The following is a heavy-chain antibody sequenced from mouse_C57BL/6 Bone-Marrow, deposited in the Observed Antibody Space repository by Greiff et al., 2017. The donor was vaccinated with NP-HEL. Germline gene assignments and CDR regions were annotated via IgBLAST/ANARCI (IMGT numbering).Heavy chain of an antibody. CDR3: ASSYGSSYYFDF. Sequence: VKLQESGAELVKPGASVKISCKASGYAFSSYWMNWVKQRPGKGLEWIGQIYPGDGDTNYNGKFKGKATLTADKSSSTAYMQLSSLTSEDSAVYFYASSYGSSYYFDFGYQGTAITVTS. J-gene: IGHJ2*01. V-gene: IGHV1-80*01. D-gene: IGHD1-1*01. CDR1: GYAFSSYW. CDR2: IYPGDGDT.